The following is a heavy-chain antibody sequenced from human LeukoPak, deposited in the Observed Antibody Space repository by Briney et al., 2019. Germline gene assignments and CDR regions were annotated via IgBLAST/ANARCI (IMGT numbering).Heavy chain of an antibody. J-gene: IGHJ5*02. CDR1: GGSIGSYY. V-gene: IGHV4-59*01. CDR3: ARGTGGDSSGYYYPSWFDP. D-gene: IGHD3-22*01. Sequence: PSETLSLTCTVSGGSIGSYYWSWIRQPPGKGLEWIGYIYYSGSTNYNPSLKSRVTISVDTSKNQFSLKLSSVTAADTAVYYCARGTGGDSSGYYYPSWFDPWGQGTLVTVSS. CDR2: IYYSGST.